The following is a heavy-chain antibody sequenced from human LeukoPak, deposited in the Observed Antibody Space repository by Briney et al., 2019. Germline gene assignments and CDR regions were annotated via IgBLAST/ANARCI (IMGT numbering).Heavy chain of an antibody. CDR1: GFTFSSYW. CDR2: INSDGSST. D-gene: IGHD3-16*01. Sequence: GGSLRLSCAASGFTFSSYWMHWVRHAPGKGLVWVSRINSDGSSTNYADSVKGRFTISRDNAKNTLYLQMNSLTAEDTAVYYRARVAGGTYYPDYWGQGTLVTVSS. CDR3: ARVAGGTYYPDY. V-gene: IGHV3-74*01. J-gene: IGHJ4*02.